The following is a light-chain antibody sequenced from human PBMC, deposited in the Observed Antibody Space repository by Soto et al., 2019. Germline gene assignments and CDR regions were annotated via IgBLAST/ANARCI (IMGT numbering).Light chain of an antibody. Sequence: QSVLTVPRSAAASPGHSFTSSCTGTSSDVGAYDYVSWYQHHPCTAPKLFIYEVNKWPSGVPDRFSGSKSGNTASLTVSGHQAEDEAEYYCASYAGSTNFYVCGTGTKVTVL. J-gene: IGLJ1*01. CDR2: EVN. CDR3: ASYAGSTNFYV. V-gene: IGLV2-8*01. CDR1: SSDVGAYDY.